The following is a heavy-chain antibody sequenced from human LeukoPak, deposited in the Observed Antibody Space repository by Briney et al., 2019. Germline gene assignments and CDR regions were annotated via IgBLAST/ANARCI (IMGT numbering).Heavy chain of an antibody. V-gene: IGHV4-59*01. CDR2: IHHRGST. CDR3: ARGTQYSSSWYYFDY. CDR1: GGSISSNY. Sequence: SETLSLTCTVSGGSISSNYWTWIRQPPGKGLEWIGYIHHRGSTHYNPSLTSRVTISVDTSKNQFSLKLSSVTAADTAVFYCARGTQYSSSWYYFDYWGQGILVTVSS. D-gene: IGHD6-13*01. J-gene: IGHJ4*02.